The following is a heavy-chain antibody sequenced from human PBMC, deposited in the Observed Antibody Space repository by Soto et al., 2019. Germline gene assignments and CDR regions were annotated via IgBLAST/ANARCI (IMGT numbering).Heavy chain of an antibody. Sequence: PSETLSLTCTVAGGSISSSSYYWGRLRQPPGKGLEWIGSIYYSGSTSYNPSLKSRVTISVDTSKNQVSLKLSSVTAADTAVYYCARDRVGAARIPYFDLWGRGTLVTVSS. CDR3: ARDRVGAARIPYFDL. V-gene: IGHV4-39*07. J-gene: IGHJ2*01. CDR1: GGSISSSSYY. D-gene: IGHD6-6*01. CDR2: IYYSGST.